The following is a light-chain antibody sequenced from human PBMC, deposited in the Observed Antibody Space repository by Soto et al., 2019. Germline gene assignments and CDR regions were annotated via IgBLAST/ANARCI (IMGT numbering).Light chain of an antibody. CDR3: AAWDDSLSGWV. J-gene: IGLJ3*02. Sequence: QAVLTQPPSASGTPGQRVTIPCSGSSSNIGSNYVYWYQQLPGTAPKLLIYSNNQRPSGVPDRFSGSKSGTSASLAISGLRSEDEADYYCAAWDDSLSGWVFGGGTKLTVL. CDR2: SNN. V-gene: IGLV1-47*02. CDR1: SSNIGSNY.